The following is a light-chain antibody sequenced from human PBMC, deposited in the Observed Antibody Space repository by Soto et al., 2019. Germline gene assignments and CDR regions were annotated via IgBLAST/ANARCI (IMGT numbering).Light chain of an antibody. CDR3: SSYTSSSTRV. J-gene: IGLJ3*02. Sequence: QSALTQPRSVSGSPGQSVTISCTGTSSDVGGYNYVSWYQQHPGKAPKLMIYEVRNRPSGVSNRFSGSKSGNTASLTISGLQAEDEAEYYCSSYTSSSTRVFGGGTKVTVL. CDR1: SSDVGGYNY. V-gene: IGLV2-14*01. CDR2: EVR.